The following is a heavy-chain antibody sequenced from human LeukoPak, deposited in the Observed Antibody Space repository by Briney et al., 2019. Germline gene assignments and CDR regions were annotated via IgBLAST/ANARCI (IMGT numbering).Heavy chain of an antibody. D-gene: IGHD3-10*01. V-gene: IGHV4-59*12. Sequence: SETLSLTCTVSGGSISSYYWSWIRQPPGKGLEWIGYIYSSGSTKYNPSLKSRVSISVDTSKKQFSLSLNSVTAADTAVYYCVTDRYYGSGSYYKFDFWGQGTLVTVSS. J-gene: IGHJ4*02. CDR3: VTDRYYGSGSYYKFDF. CDR2: IYSSGST. CDR1: GGSISSYY.